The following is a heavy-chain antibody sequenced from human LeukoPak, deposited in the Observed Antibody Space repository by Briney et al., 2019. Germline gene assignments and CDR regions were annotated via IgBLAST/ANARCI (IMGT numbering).Heavy chain of an antibody. CDR1: GGFISSGSYY. CDR2: IYTSGST. CDR3: ARDHSSSYWTDAFEI. Sequence: KSSQTLSLTCTVSGGFISSGSYYWSWIRQPAGKGLEWIGRIYTSGSTNYNPSLKSRLTISADTSKNQFSLRLNSVTAADTAVYYCARDHSSSYWTDAFEIWGSGMKVIVSS. V-gene: IGHV4-61*02. J-gene: IGHJ3*02. D-gene: IGHD2-8*02.